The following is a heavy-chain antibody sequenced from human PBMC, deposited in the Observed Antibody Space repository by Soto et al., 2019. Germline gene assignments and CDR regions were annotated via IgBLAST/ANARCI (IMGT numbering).Heavy chain of an antibody. CDR1: GYTFTDYY. CDR3: ARIDIKTNWGGS. V-gene: IGHV1-46*01. D-gene: IGHD3-10*01. Sequence: QVQLVQSGAELKKPGASVKVSCKASGYTFTDYYLHWVRQAPGQGLEWMGAINPSVGSTNYAQKFQDRVTMTRDTSTSTVYMEVTSLTSEDTAVYYCARIDIKTNWGGSWGQGTLVTVSS. J-gene: IGHJ4*02. CDR2: INPSVGST.